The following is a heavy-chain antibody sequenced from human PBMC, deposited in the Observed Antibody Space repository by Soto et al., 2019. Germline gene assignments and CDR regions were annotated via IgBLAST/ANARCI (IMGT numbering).Heavy chain of an antibody. CDR1: GFTFSSYS. Sequence: PGGSLRLSCAASGFTFSSYSMNWVRQAPGKGLEWVSYISSSSSTIYYADSVKGRFTISRDNAKNSLYLQMNSLRDEDTAVYYCARDLKAGSSGWSPEYFQHWGQGTLVTVSS. J-gene: IGHJ1*01. D-gene: IGHD6-19*01. V-gene: IGHV3-48*02. CDR3: ARDLKAGSSGWSPEYFQH. CDR2: ISSSSSTI.